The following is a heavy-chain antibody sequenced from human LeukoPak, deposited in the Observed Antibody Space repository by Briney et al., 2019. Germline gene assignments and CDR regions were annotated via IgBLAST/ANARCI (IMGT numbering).Heavy chain of an antibody. CDR3: ARESYQLLFPTPLDY. CDR2: INLVGST. J-gene: IGHJ4*02. CDR1: GGSISSSNW. Sequence: SETLSLTCAVSGGSISSSNWWSWVRQPPGKGLEWIGEINLVGSTNYNPSLKSRLTISVDTSNNQFSLKLSSVTAADTAVYYCARESYQLLFPTPLDYWGQGTLVTVSS. D-gene: IGHD2-2*01. V-gene: IGHV4-4*02.